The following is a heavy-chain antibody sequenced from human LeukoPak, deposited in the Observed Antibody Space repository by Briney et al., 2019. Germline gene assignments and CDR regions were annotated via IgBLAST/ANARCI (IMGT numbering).Heavy chain of an antibody. Sequence: GGSLRFSCAASGFTFSSYEMNWVRQAPGKGLEWVSYISFSGSTIYYADSVKGRFTISRDNAKNSLYVQMNSLRAEDTAVYYCARDLGAVRYFDYWGQGTLVTVPS. V-gene: IGHV3-48*03. CDR3: ARDLGAVRYFDY. CDR2: ISFSGSTI. CDR1: GFTFSSYE. D-gene: IGHD3-16*01. J-gene: IGHJ4*02.